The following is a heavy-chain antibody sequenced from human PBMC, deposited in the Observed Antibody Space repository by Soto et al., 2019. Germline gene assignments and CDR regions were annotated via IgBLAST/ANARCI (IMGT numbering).Heavy chain of an antibody. CDR3: AKTQLFWFGEGRGDMDV. D-gene: IGHD3-10*01. CDR1: GFTFSSYG. Sequence: EGQLLESGGGLVQPGGSLRLSCAASGFTFSSYGMSWVRQAPGKGLEWVSGISGSGGTTYYADSVKGRFTISRDKSKNTLYLQMNSLGAEDTAVYYCAKTQLFWFGEGRGDMDVWGQGTTVTVSS. CDR2: ISGSGGTT. V-gene: IGHV3-23*01. J-gene: IGHJ6*02.